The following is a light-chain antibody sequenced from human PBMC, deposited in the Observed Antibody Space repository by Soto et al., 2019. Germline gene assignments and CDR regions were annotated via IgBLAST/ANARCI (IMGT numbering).Light chain of an antibody. CDR2: GNN. Sequence: SVLTQPPSVAGAPGQRVTISCTGSSSNIGAGYDVHWYQLLPGTAPKLLIYGNNNRPSGVPDRFSGSKTGTSASLAITGLQAEDEADYYCQSYDSSLSVYVVFGGGTKLTVL. J-gene: IGLJ2*01. CDR1: SSNIGAGYD. CDR3: QSYDSSLSVYVV. V-gene: IGLV1-40*01.